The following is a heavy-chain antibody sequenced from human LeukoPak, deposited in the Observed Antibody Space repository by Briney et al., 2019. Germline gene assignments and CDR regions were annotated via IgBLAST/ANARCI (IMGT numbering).Heavy chain of an antibody. CDR2: IYTSGST. J-gene: IGHJ6*03. CDR1: GGSISSGSYY. CDR3: ARNGDFWSGYSAHYYYYMDV. V-gene: IGHV4-61*02. D-gene: IGHD3-3*01. Sequence: SQTLSLSCTVSGGSISSGSYYWSWIRPPAGKGLEWIGRIYTSGSTNYHPSLTSRVTISVDTSKNQFSLKLSSVTAADTAVYYCARNGDFWSGYSAHYYYYMDVGGKGTTVTVSS.